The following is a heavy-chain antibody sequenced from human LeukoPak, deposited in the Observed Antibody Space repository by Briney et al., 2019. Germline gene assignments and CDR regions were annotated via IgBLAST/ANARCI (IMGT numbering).Heavy chain of an antibody. J-gene: IGHJ4*02. CDR3: AREKSPYGSGAPIDY. CDR1: GFTFSSYS. Sequence: GGSLRLSCAASGFTFSSYSMNWVRQAPGKGLEWVSSISSSSSYIYYADSVKGRFTISRDNAKNSLYLQMNSLRAEDTAVYYCAREKSPYGSGAPIDYWGQGTLVTVSS. D-gene: IGHD3-10*01. V-gene: IGHV3-21*01. CDR2: ISSSSSYI.